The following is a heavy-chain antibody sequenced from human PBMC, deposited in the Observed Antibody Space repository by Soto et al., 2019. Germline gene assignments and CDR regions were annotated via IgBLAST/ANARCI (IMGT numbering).Heavy chain of an antibody. CDR2: IDPSDSYT. Sequence: EVQLVPSGAEVKKPGESLRISCKGSGYSFTSYWISWVRQMPGKGLEWMGRIDPSDSYTNYSPSFQGHVTISADKSISTAYLQWSSLKASDTAMYYCARYPVGTDLPAAEFDPWGQGTLVTVSS. V-gene: IGHV5-10-1*01. CDR3: ARYPVGTDLPAAEFDP. CDR1: GYSFTSYW. J-gene: IGHJ5*02. D-gene: IGHD2-2*01.